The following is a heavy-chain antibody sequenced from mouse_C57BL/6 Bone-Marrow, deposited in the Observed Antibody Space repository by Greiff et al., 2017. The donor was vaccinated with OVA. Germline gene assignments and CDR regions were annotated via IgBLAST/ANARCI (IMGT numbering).Heavy chain of an antibody. CDR1: GYTFTGYW. V-gene: IGHV1-9*01. Sequence: QVQLQESGAELMKPGASVKLSCKATGYTFTGYWIEWVKQRPGHGLEWIGEILPGSGSTNYNEKFKGKATFTEDTSSKTAYMHHSILTTEDSAYYYGAREGFGSSGRFAYWGQGTLVTVSA. J-gene: IGHJ3*01. CDR2: ILPGSGST. CDR3: AREGFGSSGRFAY. D-gene: IGHD1-1*01.